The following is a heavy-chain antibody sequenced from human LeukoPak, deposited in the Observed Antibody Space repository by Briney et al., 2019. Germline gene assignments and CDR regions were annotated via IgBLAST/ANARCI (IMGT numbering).Heavy chain of an antibody. J-gene: IGHJ4*02. V-gene: IGHV3-23*01. CDR1: GFTFSSYA. Sequence: GGSLRLSCAASGFTFSSYAMSWVRQAPGKGLEWDSAISGSGGSTYYADSVKGRFTISRDNSKNTLYLQMNSLRAEDTAVYYCAKIPLPMIVVVITTNVDYWGQGTLVTVSS. CDR2: ISGSGGST. D-gene: IGHD3-22*01. CDR3: AKIPLPMIVVVITTNVDY.